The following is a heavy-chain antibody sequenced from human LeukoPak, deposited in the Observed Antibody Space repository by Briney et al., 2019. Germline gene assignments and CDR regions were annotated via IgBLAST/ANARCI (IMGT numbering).Heavy chain of an antibody. CDR1: GGSISSYY. CDR2: IYYSGST. Sequence: KSSETLSLTCTDSGGSISSYYWSWIRQPPGKGLEWIGYIYYSGSTNYNPSLKSRVTISVDTSKNQFSLKLSSVTAADTAVYYCATYGGNSGPLFDYWGQGTLVTVSS. V-gene: IGHV4-59*01. CDR3: ATYGGNSGPLFDY. J-gene: IGHJ4*02. D-gene: IGHD4-23*01.